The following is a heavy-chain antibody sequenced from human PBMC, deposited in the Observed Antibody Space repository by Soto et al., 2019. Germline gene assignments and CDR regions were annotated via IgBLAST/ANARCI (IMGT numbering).Heavy chain of an antibody. D-gene: IGHD3-10*01. V-gene: IGHV3-30-3*01. J-gene: IGHJ4*02. CDR3: ARSGYGSGSSDY. CDR2: ISYDGSNK. Sequence: QVQLVESGGGVVQPGRSLRLSCAASGFTFSSYAMHWVRQAPGKGLELVAVISYDGSNKYYADSVKGRFTISRDNSKNTLYLQMNSLRAEDTAVYYCARSGYGSGSSDYWGQGILVTVSS. CDR1: GFTFSSYA.